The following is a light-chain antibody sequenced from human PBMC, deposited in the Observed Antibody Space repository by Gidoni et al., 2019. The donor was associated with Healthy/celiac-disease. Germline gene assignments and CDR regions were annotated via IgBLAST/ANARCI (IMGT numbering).Light chain of an antibody. CDR2: GAS. Sequence: EIVMTQSPATLSSSPGERATRSRRTSPSVSSNLACYQQKTGQAPPPLIYGASTSATGIPARFSGSGSGTEFSLTISSLQSEDFAVYYCQQYNNWPPLTFGEGTKVEIK. CDR1: PSVSSN. J-gene: IGKJ4*01. V-gene: IGKV3-15*01. CDR3: QQYNNWPPLT.